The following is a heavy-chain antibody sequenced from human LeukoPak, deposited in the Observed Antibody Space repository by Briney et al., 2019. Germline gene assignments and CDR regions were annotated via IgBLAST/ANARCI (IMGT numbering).Heavy chain of an antibody. V-gene: IGHV1-8*01. Sequence: ASMKVSCKASGYTFTSYDINWVRQATGRGLEWMGWMNPNSGNTGYAQKFQGRVTMTRNTSISTAYMELSSLRSEDTAVYYCARGSIGDSSGLNDDYWGQGTLVTVSS. CDR1: GYTFTSYD. CDR2: MNPNSGNT. D-gene: IGHD3-22*01. J-gene: IGHJ4*02. CDR3: ARGSIGDSSGLNDDY.